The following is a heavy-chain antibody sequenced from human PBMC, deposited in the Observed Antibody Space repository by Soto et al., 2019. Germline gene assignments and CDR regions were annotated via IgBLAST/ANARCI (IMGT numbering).Heavy chain of an antibody. V-gene: IGHV1-8*01. CDR1: GYTFTSYD. J-gene: IGHJ4*02. D-gene: IGHD5-12*01. CDR3: ARGLRWLRFGPSYYFDY. CDR2: MNPNSGNT. Sequence: ASVKVSCKASGYTFTSYDINWVRQATGQGLEWMGWMNPNSGNTGYAQKFQGRVTMTRNTSISTAYMELSSLRSEDTAVYYCARGLRWLRFGPSYYFDYWGQGTLVTVSS.